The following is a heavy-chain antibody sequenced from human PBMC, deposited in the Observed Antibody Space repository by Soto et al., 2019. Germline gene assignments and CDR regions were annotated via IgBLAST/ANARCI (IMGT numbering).Heavy chain of an antibody. CDR1: GYTFTSYG. V-gene: IGHV1-18*01. CDR2: ISAYNGNT. CDR3: ARRDWGYCSGGSCSDDYYYGMDV. J-gene: IGHJ6*02. D-gene: IGHD2-15*01. Sequence: QVQLVQSGAEVKKPGASVKVSCKASGYTFTSYGISWVRQAPGQGLEWMGWISAYNGNTNYAQKLQGRVTMTTDTSTSTAYMELRSLRSDETAVYYCARRDWGYCSGGSCSDDYYYGMDVWGQGTTVTVSS.